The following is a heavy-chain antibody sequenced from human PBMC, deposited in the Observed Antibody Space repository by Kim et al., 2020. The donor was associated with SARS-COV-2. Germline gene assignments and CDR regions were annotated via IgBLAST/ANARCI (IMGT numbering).Heavy chain of an antibody. CDR2: IIPIFGTA. D-gene: IGHD3-10*01. CDR1: GGTFSSYA. Sequence: SVKVSCKASGGTFSSYAISWVRQAPGQGLEWMGGIIPIFGTANYAQKFQGRVTITADESTSTAYMELSSLRSEDTAVYYCARDLYGSGSYYYYGMDVWGQGTTVTVSS. J-gene: IGHJ6*02. V-gene: IGHV1-69*13. CDR3: ARDLYGSGSYYYYGMDV.